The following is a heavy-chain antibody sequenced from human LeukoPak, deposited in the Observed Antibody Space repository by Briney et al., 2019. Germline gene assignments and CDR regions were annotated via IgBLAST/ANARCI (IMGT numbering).Heavy chain of an antibody. V-gene: IGHV3-48*03. Sequence: GGSLRLSCAASGFTFSSYAMSWVRQAPGKGLEWVSYISSSGSTIYYADSVKGRFTISRDNAKNSLYLQMNSLRAEDTAVYYCAELGITMIGGAWGKGTTVTISS. D-gene: IGHD3-10*02. CDR1: GFTFSSYA. J-gene: IGHJ6*04. CDR3: AELGITMIGGA. CDR2: ISSSGSTI.